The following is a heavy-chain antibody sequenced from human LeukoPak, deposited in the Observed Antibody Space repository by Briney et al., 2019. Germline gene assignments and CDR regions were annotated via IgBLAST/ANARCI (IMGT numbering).Heavy chain of an antibody. J-gene: IGHJ4*02. D-gene: IGHD6-13*01. V-gene: IGHV4-30-2*01. CDR2: IYHSGST. CDR1: GGSISSGGYY. Sequence: TLSLTCTVSGGSISSGGYYWSWIRQPPGKGLEWIGYIYHSGSTYYNPSLKSRVTISVDRSKNQFSLKLSSVTAADTAVYYCAKSHSSSWYFPYWGQGTLVTVSS. CDR3: AKSHSSSWYFPY.